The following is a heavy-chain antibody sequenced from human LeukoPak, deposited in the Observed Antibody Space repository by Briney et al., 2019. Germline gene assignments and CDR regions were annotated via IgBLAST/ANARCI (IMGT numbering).Heavy chain of an antibody. V-gene: IGHV1-18*01. D-gene: IGHD6-25*01. CDR1: GYSFFYFG. J-gene: IGHJ4*02. CDR3: ARSLDAAAGLANFDY. Sequence: ASVKVSCKASGYSFFYFGINWVRQAPGQGLEWIGWINCYNGNTNYAQKSEGRLTLTTDTATSTVYMELRNLRYDDTAVYYCARSLDAAAGLANFDYWGQGTRVTVSS. CDR2: INCYNGNT.